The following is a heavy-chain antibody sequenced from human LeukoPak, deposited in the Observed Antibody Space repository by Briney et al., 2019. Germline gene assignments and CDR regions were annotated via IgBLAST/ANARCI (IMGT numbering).Heavy chain of an antibody. Sequence: GGSLRLSCAASGFTFSRYSMNGARQAPGKGLECVSSISSSSSYIYYADSVKGRFTISRDNAKNSLYLQMNSLRAEDTAVYYCARADLVLRFLEWLVDYWGQGTLVTVSS. CDR1: GFTFSRYS. V-gene: IGHV3-21*01. D-gene: IGHD3-3*01. CDR3: ARADLVLRFLEWLVDY. CDR2: ISSSSSYI. J-gene: IGHJ4*02.